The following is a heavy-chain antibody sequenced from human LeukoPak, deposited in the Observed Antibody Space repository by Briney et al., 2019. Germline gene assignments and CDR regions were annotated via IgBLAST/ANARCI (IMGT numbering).Heavy chain of an antibody. CDR2: IYYSGST. Sequence: PSETLSLTCTVSGGSISSSSYYWGWIRQPPGKGLEWIGSIYYSGSTYYNPSLKSRVTISVDTSKNQFSLKLSSVTAADTAVYYCARVKRLTEQQLVYYYYMDVWGKGTTVTVSS. J-gene: IGHJ6*03. V-gene: IGHV4-39*01. D-gene: IGHD6-13*01. CDR1: GGSISSSSYY. CDR3: ARVKRLTEQQLVYYYYMDV.